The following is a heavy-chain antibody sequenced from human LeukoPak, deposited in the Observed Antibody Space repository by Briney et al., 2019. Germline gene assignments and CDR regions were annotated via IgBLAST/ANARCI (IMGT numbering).Heavy chain of an antibody. J-gene: IGHJ4*02. CDR1: GFNFSNYW. CDR3: ARGRGYSYHDY. V-gene: IGHV3-7*01. Sequence: PGGSLRLSCAASGFNFSNYWMSWVRQAPGKGLEWVANINQDGSEKYYVDSVKGRFTISRDNAKNSLYLQMNSLRAEDTAVYYCARGRGYSYHDYWGQGTLVTVS. CDR2: INQDGSEK. D-gene: IGHD5-18*01.